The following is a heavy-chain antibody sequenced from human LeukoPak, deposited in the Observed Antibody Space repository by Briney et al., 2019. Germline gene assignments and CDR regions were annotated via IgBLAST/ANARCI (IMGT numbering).Heavy chain of an antibody. CDR3: VRGTPTPGMDY. D-gene: IGHD3-10*01. V-gene: IGHV7-4-1*02. Sequence: RASVRVSCKASGYPFSAHFLNWVPQAPGQGLEWMGNIDTTTGNPRYAQDFTGRFVFSLDTSVSTAYLQITSLKADDTAAYYCVRGTPTPGMDYWGQGTQVTVSS. CDR2: IDTTTGNP. J-gene: IGHJ4*02. CDR1: GYPFSAHF.